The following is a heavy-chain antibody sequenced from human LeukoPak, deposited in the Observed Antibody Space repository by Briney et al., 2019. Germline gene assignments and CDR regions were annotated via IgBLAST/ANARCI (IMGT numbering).Heavy chain of an antibody. CDR3: ARGAASSGYYSIVYFVY. J-gene: IGHJ4*02. D-gene: IGHD3-22*01. V-gene: IGHV4-59*01. Sequence: SETLSLTCTVSGGSISSYYWNWIRQPPGKGLEWIGYIYYSGSTNYNPSLKSRVTISVDTSKNQFSLKLSSVTAADTAVYYCARGAASSGYYSIVYFVYWGQGTLVTVSS. CDR2: IYYSGST. CDR1: GGSISSYY.